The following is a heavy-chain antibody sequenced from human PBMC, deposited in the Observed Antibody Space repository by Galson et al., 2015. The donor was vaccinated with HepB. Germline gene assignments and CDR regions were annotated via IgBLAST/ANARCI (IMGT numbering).Heavy chain of an antibody. CDR3: ARGGFTTIGGPTFDY. CDR1: GYTFSRFS. V-gene: IGHV1-18*01. CDR2: ISGYDVNV. J-gene: IGHJ4*02. Sequence: SVKVSCKASGYTFSRFSISWLRQAPGQGLEWMGWISGYDVNVRYAQKFQGRLTMTTDTSTSTAHLDLRSLRSDDSAVYYCARGGFTTIGGPTFDYWGQGTLVTVSS. D-gene: IGHD5-24*01.